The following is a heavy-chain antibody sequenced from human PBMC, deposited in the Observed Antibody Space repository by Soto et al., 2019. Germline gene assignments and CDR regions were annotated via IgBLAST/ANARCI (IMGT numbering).Heavy chain of an antibody. CDR3: GRDGGQAIDP. CDR2: ISYDGGNA. V-gene: IGHV3-30*03. J-gene: IGHJ5*02. D-gene: IGHD3-16*01. Sequence: QVQLVESGGGVVQPGRSLRISCAASGFTLSTYGMHWIRQVPGKGLEWVAVISYDGGNADYADSVKGRFTISRDDSKNTLYLQMNSLRPEDTAVYHCGRDGGQAIDPWGQGTLVTVSS. CDR1: GFTLSTYG.